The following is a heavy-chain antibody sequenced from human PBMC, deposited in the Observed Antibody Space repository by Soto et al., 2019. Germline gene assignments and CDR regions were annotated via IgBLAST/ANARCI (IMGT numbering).Heavy chain of an antibody. D-gene: IGHD3-9*01. CDR3: ARDQILRYFDWLFRDDAFDT. J-gene: IGHJ3*02. CDR2: IFHGGNT. Sequence: SETLSLTCAVSGFFISSGNYWGWIRKPPGKGLEWIGSIFHGGNTYYNPSLKSRVTISVDMSKNQFSLKLNSVTAADTAVYYCARDQILRYFDWLFRDDAFDTWGQGTMVTVSS. V-gene: IGHV4-38-2*02. CDR1: GFFISSGNY.